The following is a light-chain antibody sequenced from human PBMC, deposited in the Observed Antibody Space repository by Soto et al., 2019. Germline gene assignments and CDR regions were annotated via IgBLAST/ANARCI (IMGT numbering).Light chain of an antibody. Sequence: QSVLTQPPSVSGAPGQRVTISCTGSSSNIGAGYDVHWYQQLPGTAPKLLLYGNSNRPSGVPDRFSGFKSGTSASLAITGLQAEDEADYYCQSYDSSLSGSRVFGGGTKLTVL. CDR2: GNS. J-gene: IGLJ2*01. CDR3: QSYDSSLSGSRV. CDR1: SSNIGAGYD. V-gene: IGLV1-40*01.